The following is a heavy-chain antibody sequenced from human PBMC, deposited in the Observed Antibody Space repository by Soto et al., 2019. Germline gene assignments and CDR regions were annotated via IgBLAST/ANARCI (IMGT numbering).Heavy chain of an antibody. CDR2: IIPILGTA. CDR3: ARGRGYSGYDTNWFDP. Sequence: GASVKVSCKASGGTFSSYAISWVRQAPGQGLEWMGGIIPILGTANYAQKFQGRVTITADESTSTAYMELSSLRSEDTAVYYCARGRGYSGYDTNWFDPWGQGTLVTVSS. V-gene: IGHV1-69*13. D-gene: IGHD5-12*01. CDR1: GGTFSSYA. J-gene: IGHJ5*02.